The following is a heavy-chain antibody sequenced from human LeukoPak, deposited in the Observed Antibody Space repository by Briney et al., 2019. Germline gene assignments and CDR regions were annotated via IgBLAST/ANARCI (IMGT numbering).Heavy chain of an antibody. D-gene: IGHD3-3*01. J-gene: IGHJ4*01. CDR1: GFTFDDYA. CDR3: AKALWSGYYTPFDY. CDR2: ISWNSGSI. Sequence: PGGSLRLSCAASGFTFDDYAMHWVRQAPGKGLEWVSGISWNSGSIGYADSVKGRFTISRDNAKNSLYLQMNSLRAEDMALYYCAKALWSGYYTPFDYWGQGTLVTASS. V-gene: IGHV3-9*03.